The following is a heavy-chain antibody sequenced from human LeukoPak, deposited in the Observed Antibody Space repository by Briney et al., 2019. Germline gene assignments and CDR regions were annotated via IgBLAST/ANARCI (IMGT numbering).Heavy chain of an antibody. D-gene: IGHD2-21*01. V-gene: IGHV3-23*01. J-gene: IGHJ6*03. CDR1: EFPFSSYG. CDR2: ISGRGGGT. Sequence: GGTLRLSCAASEFPFSSYGMTWVRQAPGKGLEWVSGISGRGGGTYYADSVRGRFSISRDNSKNTLHLQMNSMRAEDTAVYYCAAISPYYYMDVWGKGTTVTISS. CDR3: AAISPYYYMDV.